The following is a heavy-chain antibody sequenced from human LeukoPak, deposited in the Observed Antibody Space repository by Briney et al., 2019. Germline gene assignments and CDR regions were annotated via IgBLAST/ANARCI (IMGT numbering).Heavy chain of an antibody. Sequence: GGSLRLSCAASGFTFSSYWMHWVRQAPGKGLVCVSRIKSDGSSTSYADSVKGRFTISRDDAKNTLYLQMNSLRAEDTAVYYCARAYNTHFDYWGQGALVTVSS. CDR2: IKSDGSST. D-gene: IGHD1-1*01. CDR1: GFTFSSYW. J-gene: IGHJ4*02. V-gene: IGHV3-74*01. CDR3: ARAYNTHFDY.